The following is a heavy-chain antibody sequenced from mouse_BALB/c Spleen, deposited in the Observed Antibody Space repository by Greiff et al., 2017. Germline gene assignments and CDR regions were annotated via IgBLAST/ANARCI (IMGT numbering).Heavy chain of an antibody. CDR1: GYSITSDYA. Sequence: EVMLVESGPGLVKPSQSLSLTCTVTGYSITSDYAWNWIRQFPGNKLEWMGYISYSGSTSYNPSLKSRISITRDTSKNQFFLQLNSVTTEDTATYYCARRLGRYAMDYWGQGTSVTVSS. CDR2: ISYSGST. D-gene: IGHD4-1*01. J-gene: IGHJ4*01. CDR3: ARRLGRYAMDY. V-gene: IGHV3-2*02.